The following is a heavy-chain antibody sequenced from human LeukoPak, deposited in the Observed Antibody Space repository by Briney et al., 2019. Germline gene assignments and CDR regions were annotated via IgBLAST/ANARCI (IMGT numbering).Heavy chain of an antibody. CDR2: IYSGGST. D-gene: IGHD1-26*01. CDR3: ARAPASIVGATNHPDY. J-gene: IGHJ4*02. Sequence: GGSLRLSCAASGFTVSSNYMSWVRQAPGKGLEWVSVIYSGGSTYYADSVKGRFTISRDNSKNTLYLQMISLRAEDTAVYYCARAPASIVGATNHPDYWGQGTLVTVSS. V-gene: IGHV3-53*01. CDR1: GFTVSSNY.